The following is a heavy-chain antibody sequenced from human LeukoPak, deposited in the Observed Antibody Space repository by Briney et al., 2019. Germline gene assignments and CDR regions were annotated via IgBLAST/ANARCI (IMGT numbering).Heavy chain of an antibody. Sequence: PGGSLRLSCAASGFTFSSYYRNWVRQAPGKGLEWVANIRQDGSERYNMDSVKGRFTISRDNAKNSLYLEMESLRAEDTAVYYCARDRSSNSWSEYFQDWGQGTLVSVSS. CDR3: ARDRSSNSWSEYFQD. CDR2: IRQDGSER. CDR1: GFTFSSYY. V-gene: IGHV3-7*01. J-gene: IGHJ1*01. D-gene: IGHD2-2*01.